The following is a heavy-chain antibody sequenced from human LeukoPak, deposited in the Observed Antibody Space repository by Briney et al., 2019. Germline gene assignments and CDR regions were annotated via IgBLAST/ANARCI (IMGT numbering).Heavy chain of an antibody. CDR3: ARDWGVSARPGYMDV. Sequence: SETLSLTCTVSGGSISNYYWSWIRQPPGKGLEWIGYIYYSGSTKFNPSLKSRVTISVDTSKNQFSLRLSSVTAADTAVYYCARDWGVSARPGYMDVWGKGTTVTVSS. CDR2: IYYSGST. J-gene: IGHJ6*03. D-gene: IGHD6-6*01. V-gene: IGHV4-59*01. CDR1: GGSISNYY.